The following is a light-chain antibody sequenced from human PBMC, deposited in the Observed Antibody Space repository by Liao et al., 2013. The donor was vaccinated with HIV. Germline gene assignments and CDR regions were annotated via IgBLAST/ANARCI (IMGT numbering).Light chain of an antibody. CDR2: EDS. CDR1: NLEDKY. V-gene: IGLV3-1*01. CDR3: QAWDRSSAV. J-gene: IGLJ2*01. Sequence: SYELTQPPSVSVSPGQPASITCSGDNLEDKYTSWYQQKEGQSPLLVIYEDSKRPSDIPERFSGSKFGNTATLSISGTQAMDEADYFCQAWDRSSAVFGGGTKLTVL.